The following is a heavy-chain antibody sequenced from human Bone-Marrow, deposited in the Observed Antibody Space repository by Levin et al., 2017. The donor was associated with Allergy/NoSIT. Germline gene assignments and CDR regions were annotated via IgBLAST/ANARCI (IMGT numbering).Heavy chain of an antibody. Sequence: GSLRLSCKASGYTFISHGISWVRQAPGQGLEWMGWISGYNGKTDYAQELQGRVTLTTDTSTSTVYMELRGLRSDDTAVYYCARGPSGAVAGLPFDYWGQGTLVTVSS. CDR1: GYTFISHG. D-gene: IGHD6-19*01. J-gene: IGHJ4*02. CDR2: ISGYNGKT. CDR3: ARGPSGAVAGLPFDY. V-gene: IGHV1-18*01.